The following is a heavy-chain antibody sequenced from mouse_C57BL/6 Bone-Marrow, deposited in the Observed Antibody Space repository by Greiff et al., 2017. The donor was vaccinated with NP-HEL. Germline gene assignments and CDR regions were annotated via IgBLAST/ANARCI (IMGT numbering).Heavy chain of an antibody. V-gene: IGHV1-69*01. Sequence: QVQLQQPGAELVMPGASVKLSCKASGYTFTSYWMHWVKQRPGQGLEWIGEIDPSDSYTNYNQKFKGKSTLTVDKSSSTAYMQLSSLTSEDSAVYYCARGAQATSRNYFDDWGQGTTLTVSS. CDR2: IDPSDSYT. CDR3: ARGAQATSRNYFDD. CDR1: GYTFTSYW. J-gene: IGHJ2*01. D-gene: IGHD3-2*02.